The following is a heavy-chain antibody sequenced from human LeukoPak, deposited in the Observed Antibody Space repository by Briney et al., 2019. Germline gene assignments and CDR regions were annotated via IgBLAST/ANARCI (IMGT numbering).Heavy chain of an antibody. CDR1: GFTFSSYS. V-gene: IGHV3-23*01. CDR2: ITGTGGST. J-gene: IGHJ3*02. Sequence: GGSLRLSCAASGFTFSSYSMNWVRQAPGKGLEWVSAITGTGGSTYYAASVKGRFTVSRDNSKNTLYLQMSSLRAEDTAMYYCAKVRDTRDWYKDAFDIWGQGTRVTVSS. CDR3: AKVRDTRDWYKDAFDI. D-gene: IGHD1-1*01.